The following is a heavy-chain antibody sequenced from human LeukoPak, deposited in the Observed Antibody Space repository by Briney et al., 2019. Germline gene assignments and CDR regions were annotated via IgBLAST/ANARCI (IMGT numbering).Heavy chain of an antibody. CDR2: ISSSTTTI. V-gene: IGHV3-48*02. J-gene: IGHJ4*02. CDR1: GFTFSSYS. D-gene: IGHD3-16*01. CDR3: ARGRMMGY. Sequence: GGSLRLSCAASGFTFSSYSMNWVRQAPGKGLEWVSYISSSTTTIYYADSVKGRFTISRDNAKNSLFLQMTSLRDEDTAVYYCARGRMMGYWGQGTLVTVSS.